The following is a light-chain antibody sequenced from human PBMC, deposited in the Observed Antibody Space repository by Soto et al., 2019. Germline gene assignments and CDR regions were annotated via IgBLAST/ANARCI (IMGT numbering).Light chain of an antibody. V-gene: IGKV1-5*03. CDR1: QTIGRW. CDR3: QQYNTYSWT. CDR2: EAS. Sequence: DIQMTQSPSTLSASMGDRVNITCRASQTIGRWLAWYQQKPGKAPKLLIYEASSLENGVPSRFSGSGSETEFTLTISSLQPDDFATYYCQQYNTYSWTFGQGTKVDFK. J-gene: IGKJ1*01.